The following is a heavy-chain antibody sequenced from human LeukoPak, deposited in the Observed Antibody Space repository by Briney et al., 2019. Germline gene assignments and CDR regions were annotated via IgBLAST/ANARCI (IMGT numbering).Heavy chain of an antibody. CDR1: GLTFSSHW. D-gene: IGHD4-17*01. J-gene: IGHJ4*02. CDR2: INGDGSET. V-gene: IGHV3-74*01. CDR3: ASGSGDYGDPFVY. Sequence: GGSLRLSCSASGLTFSSHWMHWVRQAPGKGLVWVARINGDGSETNYAGSVRGRFTISRDNAKSTLYLQMNSLRAEDTAVYYCASGSGDYGDPFVYWGQGTLVTVSS.